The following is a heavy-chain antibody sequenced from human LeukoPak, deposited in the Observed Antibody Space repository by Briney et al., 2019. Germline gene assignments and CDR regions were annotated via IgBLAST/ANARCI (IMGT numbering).Heavy chain of an antibody. Sequence: PGGSLRLSCAASGFTFSGSAMHWVRQASGKGLEWVGRIRSKANSYATAYAASVKGRFTISRDDSKNTAYLQMNSLKTEDTAVYYCTRRGSSLDYWGQGTLVTVSS. J-gene: IGHJ4*02. CDR3: TRRGSSLDY. CDR2: IRSKANSYAT. V-gene: IGHV3-73*01. CDR1: GFTFSGSA. D-gene: IGHD6-6*01.